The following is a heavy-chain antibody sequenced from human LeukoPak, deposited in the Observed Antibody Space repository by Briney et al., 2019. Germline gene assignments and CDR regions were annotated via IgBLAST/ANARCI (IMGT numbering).Heavy chain of an antibody. CDR2: IIPIFGTA. J-gene: IGHJ4*02. V-gene: IGHV1-69*13. CDR1: GGTFSSYA. D-gene: IGHD3-16*01. Sequence: SVKVSCKASGGTFSSYAISWVRQAPGQGLEWMGGIIPIFGTANYAQKFQGRVTITADESTSTAYMELSSLRSEDTAVYYCARDPRSAPYVFDYWGQGTLVTVSS. CDR3: ARDPRSAPYVFDY.